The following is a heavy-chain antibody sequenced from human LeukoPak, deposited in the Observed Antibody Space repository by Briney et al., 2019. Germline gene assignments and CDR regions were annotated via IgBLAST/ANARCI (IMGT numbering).Heavy chain of an antibody. CDR3: ARAGSGSYYAGHYYYAMDV. V-gene: IGHV4-59*08. Sequence: SETLSLTCTVSGGSITSYYWSWIRQPPGKGLEWIGYIHYSGSTNYNPSLKSRVTLSVDTSKNQFSLKLSSVTAADTAVYYCARAGSGSYYAGHYYYAMDVWGQGTTVTVSS. CDR1: GGSITSYY. D-gene: IGHD3-10*01. J-gene: IGHJ6*02. CDR2: IHYSGST.